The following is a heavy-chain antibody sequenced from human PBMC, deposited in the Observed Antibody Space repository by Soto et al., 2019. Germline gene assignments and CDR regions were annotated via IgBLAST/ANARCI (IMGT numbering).Heavy chain of an antibody. CDR2: IIPMFGIT. Sequence: QVQLVQSGAEVKKPGSSVKVSCNVSGGTLSSYGFNWVRQAPGQGLEWMGGIIPMFGITNHTQKFQDRITISADDSTNTASMELLSLVADDTAIYYCASDRGYGLLNWGQGTLLSVSS. V-gene: IGHV1-69*12. CDR1: GGTLSSYG. CDR3: ASDRGYGLLN. J-gene: IGHJ4*02. D-gene: IGHD2-15*01.